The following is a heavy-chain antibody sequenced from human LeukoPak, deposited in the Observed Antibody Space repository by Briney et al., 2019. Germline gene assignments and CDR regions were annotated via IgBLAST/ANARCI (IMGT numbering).Heavy chain of an antibody. V-gene: IGHV6-1*01. CDR2: TYYRSKWYN. CDR1: GDSVS. D-gene: IGHD6-19*01. J-gene: IGHJ6*02. Sequence: SQTLSLTCAISGDSVSRNWNRQSPSRGLQWLGRTYYRSKWYNDYAVSVKSRITINPDTSKNQFSLQLNSVTPEDTAVYYCAREWGIAVAMGMDVWGQGTTVTVSS. CDR3: AREWGIAVAMGMDV.